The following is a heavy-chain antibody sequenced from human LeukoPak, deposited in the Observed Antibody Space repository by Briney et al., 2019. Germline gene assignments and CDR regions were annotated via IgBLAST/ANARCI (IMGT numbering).Heavy chain of an antibody. CDR2: IYYSGST. V-gene: IGHV4-59*01. CDR1: GGSITNYH. Sequence: PSETLSLTCSVSGGSITNYHWSWIRQPPGKGLEWIGYIYYSGSTNYNPSLDSRVAMSVDTSKNQFSLKLSSVTAADTAVYYCVRGGWGFDPWGQGTLVTVSS. J-gene: IGHJ5*02. D-gene: IGHD1-26*01. CDR3: VRGGWGFDP.